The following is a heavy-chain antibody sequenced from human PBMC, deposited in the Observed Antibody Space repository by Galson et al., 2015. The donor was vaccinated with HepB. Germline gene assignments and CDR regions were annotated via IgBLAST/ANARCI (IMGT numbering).Heavy chain of an antibody. D-gene: IGHD3-3*01. V-gene: IGHV3-7*03. Sequence: SLRLSCAASGFTFSSYWMSWVRQAPGKGLEWVANIKQDGSEKYYVDSVKGRFTISRDNAKNSLCLQMNSLRAEDTAVYYCARDTYDFWSGYFDYWGQGTLVTVSS. CDR3: ARDTYDFWSGYFDY. J-gene: IGHJ4*02. CDR1: GFTFSSYW. CDR2: IKQDGSEK.